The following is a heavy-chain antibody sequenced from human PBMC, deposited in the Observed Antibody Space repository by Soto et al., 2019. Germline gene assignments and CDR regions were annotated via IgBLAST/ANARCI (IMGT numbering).Heavy chain of an antibody. CDR1: GYTFTSCD. CDR2: MNPNSGNT. J-gene: IGHJ6*02. V-gene: IGHV1-8*01. Sequence: ASVKVSCKASGYTFTSCDINWVRQATGQGLEWMGWMNPNSGNTGYAQKFQGRVTMTRNTSISTAYMELSSLRSEDAAVYYCARVGIAAAGTYYYGMDVWGQGTTVTVS. D-gene: IGHD6-13*01. CDR3: ARVGIAAAGTYYYGMDV.